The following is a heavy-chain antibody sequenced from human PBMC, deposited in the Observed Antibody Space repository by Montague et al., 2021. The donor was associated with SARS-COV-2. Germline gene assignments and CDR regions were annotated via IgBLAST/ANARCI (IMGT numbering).Heavy chain of an antibody. D-gene: IGHD6-19*01. V-gene: IGHV4-38-2*02. Sequence: SETLSLTCTVSGYSISTGYYWGWIRQPPGKGLGWIGTIYHSGSTYFNPSLKSRVTIPVDTSKNQFSLNLSSVTAADTAVYYCAKVAGSHDTFDIWGRGTMVTVSS. J-gene: IGHJ3*02. CDR1: GYSISTGYY. CDR3: AKVAGSHDTFDI. CDR2: IYHSGST.